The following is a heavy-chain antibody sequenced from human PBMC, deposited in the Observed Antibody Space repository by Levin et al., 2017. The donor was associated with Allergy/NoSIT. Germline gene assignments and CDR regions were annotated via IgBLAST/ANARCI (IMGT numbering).Heavy chain of an antibody. J-gene: IGHJ4*02. V-gene: IGHV3-48*03. CDR1: GFTFSNYE. Sequence: SCAASGFTFSNYEMNWVRQAPGKGLEWISYISSGSTTIYYADSVRGRFTISRDNAKNSLYLQMNSLRAEDTAIYYCARDLEYWGQGTLVTVSS. CDR2: ISSGSTTI. D-gene: IGHD5-24*01. CDR3: ARDLEY.